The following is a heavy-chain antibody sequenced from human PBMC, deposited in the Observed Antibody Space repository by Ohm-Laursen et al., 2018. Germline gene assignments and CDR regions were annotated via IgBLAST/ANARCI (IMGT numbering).Heavy chain of an antibody. CDR3: ARTCGRDGYNYGFGY. CDR1: GFSLSTSGMC. Sequence: TQTLTLTCTFSGFSLSTSGMCVSWIRQPPGKALEWLARIDWDDGKYYSTSLKTRPTISKDTSKNQVVLTMTNMDPVDTATYYCARTCGRDGYNYGFGYWGQGTLVTVSS. V-gene: IGHV2-70*11. J-gene: IGHJ4*02. CDR2: IDWDDGK. D-gene: IGHD5-24*01.